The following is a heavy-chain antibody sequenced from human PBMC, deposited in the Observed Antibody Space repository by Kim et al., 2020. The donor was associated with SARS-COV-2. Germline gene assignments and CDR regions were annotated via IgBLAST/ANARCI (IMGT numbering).Heavy chain of an antibody. D-gene: IGHD6-13*01. V-gene: IGHV1-2*02. CDR3: AGALGIVAAADIYYYYGMDV. J-gene: IGHJ6*02. Sequence: ASVKVSCKASGYTFTGYYMHWVRQAPGQGLEWMGWINPNSGGTNYAQKFQGRVTMTRDTSISTAYMELSRLRSDDTAVYYCAGALGIVAAADIYYYYGMDVWGQGTTVTVSS. CDR1: GYTFTGYY. CDR2: INPNSGGT.